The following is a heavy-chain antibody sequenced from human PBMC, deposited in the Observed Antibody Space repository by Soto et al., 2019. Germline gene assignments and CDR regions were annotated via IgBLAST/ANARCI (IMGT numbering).Heavy chain of an antibody. V-gene: IGHV3-23*01. D-gene: IGHD3-10*01. CDR3: AKDQGWFGELLDGEFDY. Sequence: PGGSLRLSCVESGFNFSNYAVAWVRQAPGKGLEWVSSISGSGCGSRPYYADSVQGRFTISRDNSKNTLYLQMNSLRAEDTAVYYCAKDQGWFGELLDGEFDYWGQGTLVTVSS. CDR2: ISGSGCGSRP. CDR1: GFNFSNYA. J-gene: IGHJ4*02.